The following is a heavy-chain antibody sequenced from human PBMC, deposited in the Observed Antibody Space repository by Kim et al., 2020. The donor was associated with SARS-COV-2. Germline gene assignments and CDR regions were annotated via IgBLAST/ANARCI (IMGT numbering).Heavy chain of an antibody. J-gene: IGHJ6*02. D-gene: IGHD6-13*01. CDR3: AREAIEQQLLFNYYGMDV. CDR1: GGSISSSNW. CDR2: IYHSGST. V-gene: IGHV4-4*02. Sequence: SETLSLTCAVSGGSISSSNWWSWVRQPPGTGLEWIGEIYHSGSTNYNPSLKSRVTISVDKSKNQFSLKLSSVTAAHTAVYYCAREAIEQQLLFNYYGMDVWGQGTTVTVSS.